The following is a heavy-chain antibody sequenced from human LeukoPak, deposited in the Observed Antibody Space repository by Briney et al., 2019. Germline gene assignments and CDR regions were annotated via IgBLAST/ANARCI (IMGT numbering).Heavy chain of an antibody. CDR3: AKQGPTVVTHFDS. Sequence: SETQSLTCAVSGYSISSGYYWGWIRQPPGKGLDWIASMYHSGSTYYNPSLKSRVTISVDASKNQFSLRLSSVTAADTAVYYCAKQGPTVVTHFDSWGQGTLVTVSS. CDR1: GYSISSGYY. D-gene: IGHD4-23*01. V-gene: IGHV4-38-2*01. CDR2: MYHSGST. J-gene: IGHJ4*02.